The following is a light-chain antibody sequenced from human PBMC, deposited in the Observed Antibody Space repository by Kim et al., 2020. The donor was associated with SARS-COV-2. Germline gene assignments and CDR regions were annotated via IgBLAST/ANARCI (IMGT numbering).Light chain of an antibody. J-gene: IGLJ1*01. CDR3: QAWDSSTASYV. CDR1: KLGDKY. CDR2: RDS. Sequence: SPGQTASITCSGDKLGDKYACWYQQKPGQSPVLVIYRDSKRPSGIPERFSGSNSGNTATLTISGTQAMDEADYYCQAWDSSTASYVFGTGTKVTVL. V-gene: IGLV3-1*01.